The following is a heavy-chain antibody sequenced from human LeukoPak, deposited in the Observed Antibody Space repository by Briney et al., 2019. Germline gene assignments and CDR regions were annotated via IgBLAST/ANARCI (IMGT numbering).Heavy chain of an antibody. J-gene: IGHJ4*02. Sequence: RGSLRLSCAASGFTFSNAWMSWVRQAPGKGLEWVGRIKSKTDGGTTDYAAPVKGRFTISRDDSKNTLYLQMNSLKTEDTAVYYRTTDLVAVAGVDYWGQGTLVTVSS. D-gene: IGHD6-19*01. CDR2: IKSKTDGGTT. CDR1: GFTFSNAW. CDR3: TTDLVAVAGVDY. V-gene: IGHV3-15*01.